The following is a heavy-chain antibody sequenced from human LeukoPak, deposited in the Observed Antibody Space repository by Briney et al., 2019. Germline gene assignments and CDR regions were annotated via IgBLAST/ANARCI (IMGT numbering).Heavy chain of an antibody. CDR3: ARHAGFGSGYYHDAFDI. V-gene: IGHV4-59*08. CDR1: GDSINDYY. J-gene: IGHJ3*02. D-gene: IGHD3-22*01. CDR2: IYYSGST. Sequence: SETLSLACTVSGDSINDYYWSWIRQPPGNRLEWIGWIYYSGSTMYSPSLESRVTISLDTSRTQFSLDLNSVTAADTAVYYCARHAGFGSGYYHDAFDIWGQGSMVIVSS.